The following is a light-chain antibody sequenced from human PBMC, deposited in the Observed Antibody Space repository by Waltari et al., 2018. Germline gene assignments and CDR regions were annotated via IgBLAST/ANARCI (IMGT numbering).Light chain of an antibody. Sequence: DIVMTQSPDSLAVSLGERATINCKSSQTFLYSSNNRYSLAWFQQKPGQTPKLLIYWASSRESGVPDRFSGSGSGTDFTLTISSLQAEDLAVYYCQQFYSSQLTFGGGTKVEIK. CDR1: QTFLYSSNNRYS. CDR3: QQFYSSQLT. J-gene: IGKJ4*01. V-gene: IGKV4-1*01. CDR2: WAS.